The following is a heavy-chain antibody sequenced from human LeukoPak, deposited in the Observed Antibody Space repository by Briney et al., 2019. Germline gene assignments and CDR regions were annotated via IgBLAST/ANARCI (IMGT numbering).Heavy chain of an antibody. CDR3: ARVPEFNYGGNGQMNAFDI. D-gene: IGHD4-23*01. V-gene: IGHV1-46*01. CDR1: GYTFTSYY. J-gene: IGHJ3*02. CDR2: INPSGGST. Sequence: ASVKVSCKASGYTFTSYYMHWVRQAPGQGLEWMGRINPSGGSTSYAQKFQGRVTMTRDTSTSTVYMELSSLRSEDTAVYYCARVPEFNYGGNGQMNAFDIWGQGTMVTVSS.